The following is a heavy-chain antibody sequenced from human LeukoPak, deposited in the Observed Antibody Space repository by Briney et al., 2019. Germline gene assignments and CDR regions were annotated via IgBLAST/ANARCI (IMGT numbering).Heavy chain of an antibody. CDR3: ARPTVRGVKTYFDY. CDR2: INHSGST. J-gene: IGHJ4*02. V-gene: IGHV4-34*01. CDR1: GFTFSSYS. D-gene: IGHD3-10*01. Sequence: GSLRLSCAASGFTFSSYSMNWVRQAPGKGLEWIGEINHSGSTNYNPSLKSRVTISVDTSKNQFSLKLSSVTAADTAVYYCARPTVRGVKTYFDYWGQGTLVTVSS.